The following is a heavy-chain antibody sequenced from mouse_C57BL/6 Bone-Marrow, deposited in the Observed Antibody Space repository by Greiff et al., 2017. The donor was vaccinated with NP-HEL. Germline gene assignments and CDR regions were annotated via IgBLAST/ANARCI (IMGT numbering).Heavy chain of an antibody. CDR3: ARTGNYYYGSSYGGYFDV. CDR1: GFSLTSYG. CDR2: IWSGGST. Sequence: VQLQQSGPGLVQPSQSLSITCTVSGFSLTSYGVHWVRQSPGKGLEWLGVIWSGGSTDYNAAFISRLSISKDNSKSQVFFKMNSLQADDTAIYYCARTGNYYYGSSYGGYFDVWGTGTTVTVSS. V-gene: IGHV2-2*01. D-gene: IGHD1-1*01. J-gene: IGHJ1*03.